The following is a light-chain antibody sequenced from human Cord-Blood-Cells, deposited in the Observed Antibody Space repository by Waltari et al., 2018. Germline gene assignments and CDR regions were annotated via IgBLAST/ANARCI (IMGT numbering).Light chain of an antibody. Sequence: DIQMTQSPSTLSASVGDRVTITCRASQSISSWLAWYQQKPGKAPKLLIYDASSLESGVPSRCSGSGSGTEFTLTISSLQPDDFATYYCQQYNSYLTFGQGTKLEIK. J-gene: IGKJ2*01. V-gene: IGKV1-5*01. CDR2: DAS. CDR3: QQYNSYLT. CDR1: QSISSW.